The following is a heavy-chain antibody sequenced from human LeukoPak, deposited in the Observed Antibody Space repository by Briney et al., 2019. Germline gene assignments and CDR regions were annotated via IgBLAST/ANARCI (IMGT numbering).Heavy chain of an antibody. Sequence: GGSLRLSCAASGFTFSNAWMSWVRQAPGKGLEWVANIKQDGSEKYYVDSVKGRFTISRDDAKNSPYLQMNSLRAEDTAVYYCASVSGSYWRAFDYWGQGTLVTVSS. CDR2: IKQDGSEK. CDR1: GFTFSNAW. J-gene: IGHJ4*02. CDR3: ASVSGSYWRAFDY. D-gene: IGHD3-10*01. V-gene: IGHV3-7*03.